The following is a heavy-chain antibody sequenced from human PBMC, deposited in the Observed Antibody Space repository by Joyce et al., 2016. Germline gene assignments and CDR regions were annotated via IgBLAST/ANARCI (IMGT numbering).Heavy chain of an antibody. CDR1: GASVSSGTYQ. V-gene: IGHV4-61*01. J-gene: IGHJ4*02. CDR3: SRARGSGGSRLGY. Sequence: QVQLQESGPGLVKPSETLSLSCTVSGASVSSGTYQWSWIRQPPGKGLEWSGYIPYSGRTNYNPSLWSRVTMSLDTSKNQFSRKVSSVTAADTAVYYCSRARGSGGSRLGYWGQGTLVTVSS. D-gene: IGHD2-15*01. CDR2: IPYSGRT.